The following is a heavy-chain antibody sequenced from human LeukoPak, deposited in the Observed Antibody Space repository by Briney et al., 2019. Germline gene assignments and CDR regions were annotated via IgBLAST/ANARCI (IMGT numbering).Heavy chain of an antibody. CDR3: ARGHSGYAFDY. CDR2: INPNSGDT. V-gene: IGHV1-2*02. Sequence: ASVKVSCKASGYTFTDYHMHWVRQAPGQGLEWMGWINPNSGDTDYAQKFQGRVTMTRDTSISTAYLELSGLRSDDTAVYYCARGHSGYAFDYWGQGTLVTVSS. CDR1: GYTFTDYH. J-gene: IGHJ4*02. D-gene: IGHD5-12*01.